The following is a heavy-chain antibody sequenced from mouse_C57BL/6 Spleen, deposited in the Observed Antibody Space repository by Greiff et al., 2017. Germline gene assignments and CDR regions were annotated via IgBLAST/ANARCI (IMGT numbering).Heavy chain of an antibody. CDR1: GFTFSDYG. D-gene: IGHD1-3*01. CDR3: ARRTNWYFDV. Sequence: EVQVVESGGGLVKPGGSLKLSCAASGFTFSDYGMHWVRQTPEKGLEWVAYISRGSSTIYYADTVKGRCTISRDNAKNTLFLQMTSLGSEDTAMYCCARRTNWYFDVGGTGTTVTVSS. CDR2: ISRGSSTI. J-gene: IGHJ1*03. V-gene: IGHV5-17*01.